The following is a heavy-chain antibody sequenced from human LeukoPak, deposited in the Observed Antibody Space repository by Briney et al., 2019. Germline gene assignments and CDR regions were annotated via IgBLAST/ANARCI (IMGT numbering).Heavy chain of an antibody. D-gene: IGHD6-6*01. J-gene: IGHJ4*02. V-gene: IGHV3-7*01. CDR2: IKQDGSQR. CDR1: GFTFSDYW. Sequence: GGPLRLSCTASGFTFSDYWMTWVRQAPGKGPEWVAHIKQDGSQRYYVDSVRGRFTISRDNAKNSLFLQMNGLRAEDTAVYYCARRGGSSSRRSPIDYWGQGTLVTVSS. CDR3: ARRGGSSSRRSPIDY.